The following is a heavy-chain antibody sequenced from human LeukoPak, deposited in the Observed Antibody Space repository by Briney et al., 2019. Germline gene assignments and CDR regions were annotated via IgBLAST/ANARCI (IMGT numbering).Heavy chain of an antibody. CDR1: GYTFTSYA. CDR2: INAGNGNT. Sequence: ASVKVSCKASGYTFTSYAMHWVRQAPGQRLEWMGWINAGNGNTKYSQKFQGRVTITRDTSASTAYMELSSLRSEDTAVYYCARGDYYDSSGYYVGLQANYYYGMDVWGQGTTVTVSS. D-gene: IGHD3-22*01. CDR3: ARGDYYDSSGYYVGLQANYYYGMDV. V-gene: IGHV1-3*01. J-gene: IGHJ6*02.